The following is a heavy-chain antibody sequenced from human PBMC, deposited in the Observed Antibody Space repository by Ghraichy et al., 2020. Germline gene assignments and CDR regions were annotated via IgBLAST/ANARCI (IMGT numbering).Heavy chain of an antibody. CDR2: IWHDGSKD. Sequence: SCAASGFTFSGYGMHWVRQAPGKGLEWVTMIWHDGSKDYYADSVKGRFTVSRDNSKDTVSLQMNSLRVEDTAMYYCVRSNFGSGGYSPTDAFDIWGQGTMVIVAS. D-gene: IGHD3-10*01. CDR3: VRSNFGSGGYSPTDAFDI. J-gene: IGHJ3*02. CDR1: GFTFSGYG. V-gene: IGHV3-33*01.